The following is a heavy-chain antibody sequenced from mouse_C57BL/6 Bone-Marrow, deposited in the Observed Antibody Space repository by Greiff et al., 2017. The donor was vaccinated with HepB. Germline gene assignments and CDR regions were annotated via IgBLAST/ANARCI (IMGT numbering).Heavy chain of an antibody. V-gene: IGHV1-64*01. CDR3: ARWGAYYMTFDY. CDR1: GYTFTSYW. D-gene: IGHD2-12*01. J-gene: IGHJ2*01. CDR2: IHPNSGST. Sequence: QVQLQQPGAELVKPGASVKLSCKASGYTFTSYWMHWVKQRPGQGLEWIGMIHPNSGSTNYNEKFKSKATLTVDKSSSTAYMQLSSLTSEDSAVYYCARWGAYYMTFDYWGQGTTLTVSS.